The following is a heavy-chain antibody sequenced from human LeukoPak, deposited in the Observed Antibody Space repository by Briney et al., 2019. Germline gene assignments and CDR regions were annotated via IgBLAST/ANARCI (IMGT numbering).Heavy chain of an antibody. CDR3: ASPGSGSTQDAFDI. CDR1: GYXFTSYW. Sequence: GESLKISCNGSGYXFTSYWIGWVRQMPGKGLEWMGIIYPGDSDTRYSPSFQGQVTISADKSINTAYLQWGSLKASDTAMYYCASPGSGSTQDAFDIWGQGTMVTVSS. V-gene: IGHV5-51*01. D-gene: IGHD2-15*01. J-gene: IGHJ3*02. CDR2: IYPGDSDT.